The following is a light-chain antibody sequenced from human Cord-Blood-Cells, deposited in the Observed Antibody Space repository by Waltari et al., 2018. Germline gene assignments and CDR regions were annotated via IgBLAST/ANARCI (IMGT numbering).Light chain of an antibody. CDR2: EGS. V-gene: IGLV2-23*01. CDR1: SSDVGSYNL. CDR3: CSYAGSSTYV. J-gene: IGLJ1*01. Sequence: QSALTQPASVSGSLGQSITISCTGTSSDVGSYNLVSCYQQHPGKAPKLMIYEGSKRPSAVSNRFSGSKSGNTASLTISGLQAEDEADYYCCSYAGSSTYVFGTGTKVTVL.